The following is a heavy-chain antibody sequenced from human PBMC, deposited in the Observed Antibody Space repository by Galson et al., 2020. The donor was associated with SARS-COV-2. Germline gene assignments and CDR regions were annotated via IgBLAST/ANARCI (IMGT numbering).Heavy chain of an antibody. Sequence: GGSLRLSCAASGFTFDDYAMHWVRQAPGKGLEWVSLISWDGGSTYYADSVKGRFTISRDNSKNSLYLQMNSLRAEDTALYYCAKDEGAASYHFDYWGQGTLVTVSS. V-gene: IGHV3-43D*04. D-gene: IGHD2-15*01. CDR2: ISWDGGST. CDR1: GFTFDDYA. J-gene: IGHJ4*02. CDR3: AKDEGAASYHFDY.